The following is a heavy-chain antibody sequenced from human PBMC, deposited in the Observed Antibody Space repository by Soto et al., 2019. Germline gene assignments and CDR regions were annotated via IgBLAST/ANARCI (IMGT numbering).Heavy chain of an antibody. J-gene: IGHJ6*02. CDR1: GGSFSGFY. D-gene: IGHD6-6*01. V-gene: IGHV4-34*01. CDR2: INHSGST. CDR3: ARGRIAARYYYYYGVDV. Sequence: SETLSLTCAVYGGSFSGFYWSWIRQPPGKGLEWIGEINHSGSTNYNPSLKSRVTISVDTSKNQFSLKLSSVTAADTAVYYCARGRIAARYYYYYGVDVWGQGTTVTVSS.